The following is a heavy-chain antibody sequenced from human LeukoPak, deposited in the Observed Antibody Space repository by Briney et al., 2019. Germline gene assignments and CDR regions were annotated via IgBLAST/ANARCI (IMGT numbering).Heavy chain of an antibody. J-gene: IGHJ4*02. V-gene: IGHV3-23*01. CDR3: AKGYGDYQSWRPLDH. CDR1: XFXFSSYG. CDR2: ISGGGGST. D-gene: IGHD4-17*01. Sequence: GGSLRLXCAXSXFXFSSYGMSWVRQAPGKGLEWVSAISGGGGSTNYADSVKGRFTISRDDSKNTLYLQMNSLRAEDTAVYYCAKGYGDYQSWRPLDHWGQGTLVTVSS.